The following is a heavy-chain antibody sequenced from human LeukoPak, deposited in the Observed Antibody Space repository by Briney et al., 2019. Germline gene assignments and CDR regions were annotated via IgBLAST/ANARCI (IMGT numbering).Heavy chain of an antibody. J-gene: IGHJ4*02. CDR1: GYRFTSYW. CDR2: IYPGGSDT. D-gene: IGHD5-24*01. Sequence: VESLKISFEGSGYRFTSYWIAWVRQMPGKGLEWMGIIYPGGSDTRYSPSFQGQVTISADKSISTAYLQWSSLKASDTAVYYCARRGDGYNLNFDYWGQGTLVTVSS. V-gene: IGHV5-51*01. CDR3: ARRGDGYNLNFDY.